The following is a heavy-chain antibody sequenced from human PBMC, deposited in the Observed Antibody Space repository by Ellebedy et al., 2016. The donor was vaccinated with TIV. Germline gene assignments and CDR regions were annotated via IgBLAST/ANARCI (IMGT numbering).Heavy chain of an antibody. D-gene: IGHD3-9*01. CDR2: IVPILDLA. J-gene: IGHJ4*02. V-gene: IGHV1-69*04. CDR3: ARDILTGYFFDL. Sequence: AASVKVSCKASGGTFSNYAFSWVRQAPGQGLEWRGRIVPILDLADYAQKFQGRVAITADKSTSTASMELSSLRSEDTAVYYCARDILTGYFFDLWGQGTLVTVSS. CDR1: GGTFSNYA.